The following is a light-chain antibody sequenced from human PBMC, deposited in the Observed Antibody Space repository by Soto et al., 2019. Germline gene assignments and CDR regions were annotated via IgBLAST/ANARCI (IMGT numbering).Light chain of an antibody. CDR3: QQYNNWPPWT. V-gene: IGKV3-15*01. CDR1: QSVSRN. J-gene: IGKJ1*01. CDR2: DAS. Sequence: EIVMTQSPATLSVSPGERATLSCRASQSVSRNLAWYQRKLGQAPRLLIYDASARATGIPVRFSGSGSGTEFTLTISSLQSEDFAVYYCQQYNNWPPWTFGQGTKVDIK.